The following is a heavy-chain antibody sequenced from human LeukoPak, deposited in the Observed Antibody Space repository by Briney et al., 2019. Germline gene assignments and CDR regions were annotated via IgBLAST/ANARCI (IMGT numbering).Heavy chain of an antibody. CDR3: ARSTGSWYTFDY. J-gene: IGHJ4*02. D-gene: IGHD6-13*01. CDR2: ISYDGSNK. V-gene: IGHV3-30*04. CDR1: GFTFSSYA. Sequence: GGSLRLSCAASGFTFSSYAMHWVRQAPGKGLEWVAVISYDGSNKYYADSVKGRFTISRDNSKNTLYLQMNSLRAEDTAVYYCARSTGSWYTFDYWGREPWSPSPQ.